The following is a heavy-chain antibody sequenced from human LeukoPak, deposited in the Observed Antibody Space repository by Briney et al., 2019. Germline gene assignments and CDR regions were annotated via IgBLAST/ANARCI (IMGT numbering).Heavy chain of an antibody. Sequence: PSETLSLTCTVSGGSISAYNWGWIRQSPGKGLEYIGYVLHTGSTNRNPSLESRLTISVDTSKRQFSLKLTSVTAADTAVYYCARLGWGSNYVDLWGQGTLVTVST. CDR1: GGSISAYN. CDR2: VLHTGST. J-gene: IGHJ4*02. V-gene: IGHV4-59*01. D-gene: IGHD3-16*01. CDR3: ARLGWGSNYVDL.